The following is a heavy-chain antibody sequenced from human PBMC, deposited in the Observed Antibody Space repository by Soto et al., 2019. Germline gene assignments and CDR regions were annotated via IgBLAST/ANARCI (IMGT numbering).Heavy chain of an antibody. CDR2: ISGSGGST. CDR1: GFTFSSYG. Sequence: LRLSCAASGFTFSSYGMNWVRQAPGKGLEWVSAISGSGGSTYYADSVKGRFTISRDNSKNTLYLQMNSLRAEDTAVYYCAKDRGAMIVVVTSPYYFDYWGQGTLVTVSS. CDR3: AKDRGAMIVVVTSPYYFDY. J-gene: IGHJ4*02. D-gene: IGHD3-22*01. V-gene: IGHV3-23*01.